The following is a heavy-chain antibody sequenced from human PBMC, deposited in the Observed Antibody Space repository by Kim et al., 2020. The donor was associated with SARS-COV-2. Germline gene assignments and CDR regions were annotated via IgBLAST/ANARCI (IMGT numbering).Heavy chain of an antibody. Sequence: SETLSLTCTVSGDSLSSDYWSWNRQPAGKGLEWIGRIYTSGRTNYNPSLQSRVTMSVDISKNQFSLKLSSVTAADTAVYYCASALGHWGQGTLITVFS. CDR1: GDSLSSDY. D-gene: IGHD3-16*02. V-gene: IGHV4-4*07. CDR2: IYTSGRT. J-gene: IGHJ1*01. CDR3: ASALGH.